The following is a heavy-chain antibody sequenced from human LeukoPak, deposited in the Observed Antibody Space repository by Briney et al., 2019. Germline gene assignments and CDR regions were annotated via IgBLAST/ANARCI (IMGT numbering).Heavy chain of an antibody. CDR2: IRYDGSNK. D-gene: IGHD6-6*01. J-gene: IGHJ6*03. CDR3: ARGGVPHYYYYMDV. CDR1: GFTFSSYG. V-gene: IGHV3-30*02. Sequence: GGSLRLSCAASGFTFSSYGMHWVRQAPGKGLEWVAFIRYDGSNKYYADSVKGRFTISRDNSKNTLYLHMSSLRPDDTAVYYCARGGVPHYYYYMDVWGKGTTVTVSS.